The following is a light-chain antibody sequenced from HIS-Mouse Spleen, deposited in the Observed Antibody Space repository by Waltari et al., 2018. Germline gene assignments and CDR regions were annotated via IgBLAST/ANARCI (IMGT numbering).Light chain of an antibody. CDR1: NIGSKS. J-gene: IGLJ2*01. V-gene: IGLV3-21*03. CDR3: QVWDSSSDHPVV. Sequence: SYVLTQPPSVSVAPGKTARITCGGNNIGSKSVHWYQQKPGQAPVLVGYDDSDRPSGFPERFSGSNSGNTATLTISRVEAGDEADYYCQVWDSSSDHPVVFGGGTKLTVL. CDR2: DDS.